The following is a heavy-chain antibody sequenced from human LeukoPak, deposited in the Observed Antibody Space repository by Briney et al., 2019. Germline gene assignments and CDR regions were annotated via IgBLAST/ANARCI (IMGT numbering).Heavy chain of an antibody. V-gene: IGHV1-46*01. CDR2: INPSGGST. J-gene: IGHJ6*03. CDR1: GYTFTTYY. Sequence: ASVKVSCKASGYTFTTYYVHWVRQAPGQGLEWMGIINPSGGSTTYAQKFRGRLTITRNTSISTAYMELSSLRSEDTAVYYCARLACGSYSCYMDVWGKGTTVTVSS. CDR3: ARLACGSYSCYMDV. D-gene: IGHD1-26*01.